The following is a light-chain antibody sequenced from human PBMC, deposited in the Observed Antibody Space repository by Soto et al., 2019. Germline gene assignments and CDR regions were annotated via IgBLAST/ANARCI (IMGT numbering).Light chain of an antibody. CDR2: EIS. CDR3: MQSKQFPFT. J-gene: IGKJ3*01. V-gene: IGKV2-24*01. CDR1: QSLVFSDGNTY. Sequence: DIVMTQTPLSSSVTLGQPASISCRSSQSLVFSDGNTYLTWLHQRPGQPPRLLIYEISKRFSGVPDRFSGSGAGTDFTLKISRVEAEDVGVYYCMQSKQFPFTFGPGTTVDIK.